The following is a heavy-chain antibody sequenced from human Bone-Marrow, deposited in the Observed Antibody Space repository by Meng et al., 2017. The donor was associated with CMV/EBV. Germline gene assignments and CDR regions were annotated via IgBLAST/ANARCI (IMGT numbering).Heavy chain of an antibody. CDR1: GGSIFNYY. CDR3: TRHQTYYDFWSGYYPYFDY. V-gene: IGHV4-59*01. Sequence: SETLSLTCTVSGGSIFNYYWSWIRQPPGKGLEWIGHIYYSGSTNYNPSLKSQVTISVDTSKNQFSLKFTSVTAADTAVYYCTRHQTYYDFWSGYYPYFDYWGQGTLVTVSS. J-gene: IGHJ4*02. CDR2: IYYSGST. D-gene: IGHD3-3*01.